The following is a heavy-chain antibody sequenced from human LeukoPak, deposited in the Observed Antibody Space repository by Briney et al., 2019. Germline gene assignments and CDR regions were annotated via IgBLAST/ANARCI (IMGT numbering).Heavy chain of an antibody. D-gene: IGHD2-2*01. Sequence: SVKVSCKASGGTFSSYAISWVRQAPGQGLEWMGGIIPIFGTANYAQKFQGRVTITADESTCTAYMELSSLRSEDTAVYYCAHTLGYCSSTSCPKLYYYYYMDVWGKGTTVTVSS. CDR3: AHTLGYCSSTSCPKLYYYYYMDV. J-gene: IGHJ6*03. CDR1: GGTFSSYA. CDR2: IIPIFGTA. V-gene: IGHV1-69*01.